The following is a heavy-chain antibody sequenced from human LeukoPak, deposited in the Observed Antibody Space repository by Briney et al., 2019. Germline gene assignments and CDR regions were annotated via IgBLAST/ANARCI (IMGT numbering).Heavy chain of an antibody. D-gene: IGHD3-10*01. CDR1: GGSISSGGYS. Sequence: SQTLSLTCAVSGGSISSGGYSWSWIRQPPGKGLEWIGYIYHSGSTYYNPSLKSRVTISVDRSKNQFSLKLSSVTAADTAVYYCARDDSGSYYNYWYFDLWGRGTLVTVSS. V-gene: IGHV4-30-2*01. CDR3: ARDDSGSYYNYWYFDL. J-gene: IGHJ2*01. CDR2: IYHSGST.